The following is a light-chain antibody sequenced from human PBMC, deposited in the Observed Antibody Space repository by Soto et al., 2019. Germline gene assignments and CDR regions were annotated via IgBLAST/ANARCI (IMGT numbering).Light chain of an antibody. CDR3: QHRSNWPLT. CDR2: DAS. Sequence: EIVLTQSPATLSLSPGERATLSCRASQSVSSYLAWYQQRPGQAPRLLIYDASNRAPGIPARFSGSGSGTDLPLTVSSLEPEDFAVYYCQHRSNWPLTFGGGTRVEIK. V-gene: IGKV3-11*01. J-gene: IGKJ4*01. CDR1: QSVSSY.